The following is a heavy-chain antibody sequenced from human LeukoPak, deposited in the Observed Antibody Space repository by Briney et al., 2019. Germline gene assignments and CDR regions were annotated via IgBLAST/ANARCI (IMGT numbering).Heavy chain of an antibody. D-gene: IGHD3-16*01. Sequence: GGSLRLSCAASGFTFSSYWMNWARQAPGKGLEWVASINHNGNVNYYVDPVKGRFTISRDNAKNSLYLQVSNLRAEDTAVYFCARGGGLVVWGQGATVTVSS. V-gene: IGHV3-7*03. CDR1: GFTFSSYW. CDR2: INHNGNVN. CDR3: ARGGGLVV. J-gene: IGHJ6*02.